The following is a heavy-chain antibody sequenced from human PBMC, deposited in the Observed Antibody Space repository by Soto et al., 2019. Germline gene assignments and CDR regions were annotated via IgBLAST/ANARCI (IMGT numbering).Heavy chain of an antibody. CDR1: GFTFSRYW. J-gene: IGHJ3*02. V-gene: IGHV3-74*01. CDR2: IKSDGSNK. CDR3: ARECQVDSGAWYDSFDI. D-gene: IGHD6-19*01. Sequence: EVQLVESGGGLVQPGGSLRLSCAASGFTFSRYWMNWVRQAPGKGLVWVSRIKSDGSNKDYADSVKGRFTISRDNVKNTLSLKMTSLRVEDTAVYYCARECQVDSGAWYDSFDIWGQGTMLTVSS.